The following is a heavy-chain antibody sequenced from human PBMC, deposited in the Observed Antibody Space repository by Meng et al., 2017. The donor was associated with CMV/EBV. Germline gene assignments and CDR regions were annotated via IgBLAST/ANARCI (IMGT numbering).Heavy chain of an antibody. CDR3: VRDGDSSNWPLDY. V-gene: IGHV3-30*03. Sequence: VYLAESGGGVVQPGGSLGLSCAVSGFMFSDYGMHWVRQAPGKAPEWVAFILKDGSDKFYRDSVKGRFTTSRDPGKNTLYLQMDSLRPEDTAIYYCVRDGDSSNWPLDYWGQGTLVTVSS. CDR1: GFMFSDYG. J-gene: IGHJ4*02. D-gene: IGHD6-13*01. CDR2: ILKDGSDK.